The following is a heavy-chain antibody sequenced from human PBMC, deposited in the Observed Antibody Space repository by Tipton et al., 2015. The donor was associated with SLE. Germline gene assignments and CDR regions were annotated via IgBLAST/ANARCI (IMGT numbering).Heavy chain of an antibody. Sequence: SLRLSCEASGFTFGSYWMSWVRQAPGKGLEWVANIKPDGSDNYYVDSVKGRFTISRDNAKNSLHLQMNSLRVEDTAVYYCAKAEAWGQGTVVTVSS. CDR2: IKPDGSDN. CDR3: AKAEA. CDR1: GFTFGSYW. V-gene: IGHV3-7*01. J-gene: IGHJ5*02.